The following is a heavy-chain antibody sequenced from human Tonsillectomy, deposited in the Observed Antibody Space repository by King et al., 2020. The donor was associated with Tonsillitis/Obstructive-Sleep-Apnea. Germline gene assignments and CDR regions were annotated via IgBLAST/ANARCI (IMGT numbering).Heavy chain of an antibody. CDR1: GFTFTSSA. J-gene: IGHJ5*02. Sequence: QLVESGPEVKKPETSVKVSCKASGFTFTSSAVQWVRQARGQRLEWIGWIVVGSGNTNYAQKFQERVTITRDMSTSTAYMELSSLRSEDTAVYYCAADLGLTRFDPWGQGTLVTVSS. CDR3: AADLGLTRFDP. D-gene: IGHD1-14*01. V-gene: IGHV1-58*01. CDR2: IVVGSGNT.